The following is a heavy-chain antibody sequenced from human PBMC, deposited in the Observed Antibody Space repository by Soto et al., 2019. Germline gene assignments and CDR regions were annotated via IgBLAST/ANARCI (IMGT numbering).Heavy chain of an antibody. CDR3: ARDQEDGSRGYSYEEDYYYYGMDV. CDR2: IWYDGSNK. V-gene: IGHV3-33*01. D-gene: IGHD5-18*01. J-gene: IGHJ6*02. CDR1: GFTFSSYG. Sequence: GGSLRLSCAASGFTFSSYGMHWVRQAPGKGLEWVAVIWYDGSNKYYADSVKGRFTISRDNSKNTLYLQMNSLRAEDTAVYYCARDQEDGSRGYSYEEDYYYYGMDVWGQGTTVTVSS.